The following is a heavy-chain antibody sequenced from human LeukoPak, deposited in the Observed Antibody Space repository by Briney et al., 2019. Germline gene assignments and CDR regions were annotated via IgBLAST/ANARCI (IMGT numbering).Heavy chain of an antibody. Sequence: GGSLRLSCAASGFTFSSYSMNWVRQAPGKGLEWVSSISSSSSYIYYADSVKGRFTISRDNAKNSLYLQMNSLRAEDTAVYYCARAPLGYCSSTSCYGGWFDYWGQGTLVTVSS. CDR3: ARAPLGYCSSTSCYGGWFDY. CDR2: ISSSSSYI. CDR1: GFTFSSYS. V-gene: IGHV3-21*01. D-gene: IGHD2-2*01. J-gene: IGHJ4*02.